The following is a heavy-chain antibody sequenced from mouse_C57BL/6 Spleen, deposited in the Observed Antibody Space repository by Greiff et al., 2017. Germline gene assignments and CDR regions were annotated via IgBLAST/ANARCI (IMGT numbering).Heavy chain of an antibody. CDR1: GFTFSDYG. J-gene: IGHJ4*01. CDR3: ARNGLYAKDY. CDR2: ISSGSSTI. Sequence: DVHLVESGGGLVKPGGPLKLSCAASGFTFSDYGMHWVRQAPEKGLEWVAYISSGSSTIYYADTVKGRFTISRDNAKNTLFLQMTSLRSEDTAMYYCARNGLYAKDYWGQGTSVTVSS. V-gene: IGHV5-17*01.